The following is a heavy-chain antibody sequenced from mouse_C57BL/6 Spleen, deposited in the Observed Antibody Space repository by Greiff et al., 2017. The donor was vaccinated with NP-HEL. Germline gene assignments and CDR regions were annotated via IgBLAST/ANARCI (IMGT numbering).Heavy chain of an antibody. CDR1: GFTFSDYY. J-gene: IGHJ4*01. Sequence: EVMLVESEGGLVQPGSSMKLSCTASGFTFSDYYMAWVRQVPEKGLEWVANINYDGSSTYYLDSLKSRFIISRDNAKNILYLQMSSLKSEDTATYYCARDGGLAMDYWGQGTSVTVSS. CDR2: INYDGSST. V-gene: IGHV5-16*01. CDR3: ARDGGLAMDY.